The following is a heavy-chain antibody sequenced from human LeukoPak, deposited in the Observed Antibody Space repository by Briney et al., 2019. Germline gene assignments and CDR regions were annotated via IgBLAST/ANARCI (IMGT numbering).Heavy chain of an antibody. V-gene: IGHV4-31*03. CDR2: IYYSGST. CDR1: GGSISSGGYY. D-gene: IGHD3-10*01. J-gene: IGHJ6*02. Sequence: SQTLSLTCTVSGGSISSGGYYWSWIRQHPGKGLEWIGYIYYSGSTYYNPSLKSRVTISVDTSKNQFSLKLSSVTAADTAVYYCARQPHDPPGGMDVWGQGTTVTVSS. CDR3: ARQPHDPPGGMDV.